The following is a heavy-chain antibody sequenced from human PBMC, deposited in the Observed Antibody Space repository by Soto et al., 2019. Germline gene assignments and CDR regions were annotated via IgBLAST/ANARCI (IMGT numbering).Heavy chain of an antibody. CDR1: GYTFTGYY. J-gene: IGHJ6*02. D-gene: IGHD7-27*01. CDR3: ARDLMNTSTILTGARAKYYYGMDV. CDR2: INPNSGGT. Sequence: GASVKVSCKASGYTFTGYYMHWVRQAPGQGLEWMGWINPNSGGTNYAQKFQGRVTMPRDTSISTAYMELSRLRSDDTAVYYCARDLMNTSTILTGARAKYYYGMDVWGQGTTVTVSS. V-gene: IGHV1-2*02.